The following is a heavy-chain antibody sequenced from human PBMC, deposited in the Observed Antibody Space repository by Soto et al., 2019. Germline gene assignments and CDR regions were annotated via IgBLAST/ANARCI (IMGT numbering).Heavy chain of an antibody. J-gene: IGHJ5*02. CDR1: GYTFTSYA. CDR2: INAGNGNT. CDR3: ARGDGYPYCSSTSCYRRWFDP. D-gene: IGHD2-2*01. Sequence: RASVKVSCKASGYTFTSYAMHWVRQAPGQRLEWMGWINAGNGNTKYSQKFQGRVTITRDTSASTAYMELSSLRSEDTAVYYCARGDGYPYCSSTSCYRRWFDPWGQGTLVTVSS. V-gene: IGHV1-3*01.